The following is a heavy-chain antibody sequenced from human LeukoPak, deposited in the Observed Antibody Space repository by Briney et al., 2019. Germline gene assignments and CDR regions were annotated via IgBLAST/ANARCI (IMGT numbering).Heavy chain of an antibody. D-gene: IGHD1-1*01. V-gene: IGHV4-39*01. J-gene: IGHJ4*02. CDR1: GGSISSSSYY. Sequence: SETLSLTCTVSGGSISSSSYYWGWIRQPPGKGLEWIGSIYYSGSTYYNPSLKSRVTISVDTSQNQFSLKLSSVAAADTAVYYCARQGGNAPDYWGQGTLVTVSS. CDR2: IYYSGST. CDR3: ARQGGNAPDY.